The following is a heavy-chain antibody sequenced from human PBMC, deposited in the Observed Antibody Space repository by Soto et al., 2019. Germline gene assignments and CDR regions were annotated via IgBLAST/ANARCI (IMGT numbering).Heavy chain of an antibody. Sequence: SGPTLVNPTQTLTLTCTFSGFSLSTSGVGVGWTRQPPGKALEWLALIYWDDDKRYSPSLKSRLTITKDTSKNQVVLTMTNMDPVDTATYYCAHRGYYYDSSGYYYWFDPWGQGTLVTVSS. CDR1: GFSLSTSGVG. D-gene: IGHD3-22*01. J-gene: IGHJ5*02. V-gene: IGHV2-5*02. CDR2: IYWDDDK. CDR3: AHRGYYYDSSGYYYWFDP.